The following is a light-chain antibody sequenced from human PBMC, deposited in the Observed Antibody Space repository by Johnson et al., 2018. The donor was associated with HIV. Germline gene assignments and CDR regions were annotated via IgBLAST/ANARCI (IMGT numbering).Light chain of an antibody. CDR1: SSNIGNNY. J-gene: IGLJ1*01. CDR3: GTWDSSLSASYV. CDR2: ENN. Sequence: QSVLTQPPSVSAAPGQKVTISCSGSSSNIGNNYVSWYQQLPGTAPKLLIYENNKRPSGIPDRFSGSKSGTSATLGITGLQTGDEADYYCGTWDSSLSASYVFGTGPKGPVL. V-gene: IGLV1-51*02.